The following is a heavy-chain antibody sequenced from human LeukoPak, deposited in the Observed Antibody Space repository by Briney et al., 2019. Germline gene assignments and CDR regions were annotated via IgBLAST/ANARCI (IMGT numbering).Heavy chain of an antibody. Sequence: ASVTVSCTASGYTFTSYDINWVRQATGQGLEWMGWMNPNSGNTGYAQKFQGRVTMTRNTSISTAYMELSSLRSEDTAVYYCARGRTRSGSHRYWGQGTLVTVPS. D-gene: IGHD5-12*01. CDR2: MNPNSGNT. V-gene: IGHV1-8*01. CDR3: ARGRTRSGSHRY. J-gene: IGHJ4*02. CDR1: GYTFTSYD.